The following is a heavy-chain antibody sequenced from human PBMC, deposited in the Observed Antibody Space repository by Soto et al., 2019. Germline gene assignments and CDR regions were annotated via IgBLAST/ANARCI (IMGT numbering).Heavy chain of an antibody. CDR2: IDAGNGNT. CDR3: ARSLSISGGWFDP. Sequence: QVQLVQSGAEVKKPGASVKVSCKTSGYTFTTYSIHWVRQAPGQSLEWLGWIDAGNGNTQYSQKFQGRVTIPRDTYASTVFMDLSSLRSEDTAVYYCARSLSISGGWFDPWGQATLVTVSS. CDR1: GYTFTTYS. V-gene: IGHV1-3*01. D-gene: IGHD6-25*01. J-gene: IGHJ5*02.